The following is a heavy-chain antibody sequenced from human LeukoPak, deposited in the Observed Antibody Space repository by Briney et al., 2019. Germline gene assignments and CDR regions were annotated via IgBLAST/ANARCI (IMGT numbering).Heavy chain of an antibody. D-gene: IGHD6-19*01. CDR1: GFTFSSFG. CDR2: IRYDGTDK. V-gene: IGHV3-30*02. Sequence: SGGSLRLSCAASGFTFSSFGMHWVRQAPGKGLEWVAFIRYDGTDKCYADSVKGRFTISRDNSKNTLYLQMNSLRSEDTAVYYCARDHSVAATGYFDYWGQGTLVTVSS. CDR3: ARDHSVAATGYFDY. J-gene: IGHJ4*02.